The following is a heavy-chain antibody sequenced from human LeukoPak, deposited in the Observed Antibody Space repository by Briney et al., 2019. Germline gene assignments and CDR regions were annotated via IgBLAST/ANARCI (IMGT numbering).Heavy chain of an antibody. Sequence: ASVKVSCKASGYIFTSYGISWVRQAPGQGLEWMGWISAYNGNTKYAQKLQGRVTMTTDTSTSTAYMELRSLRSDDTAVYYCARETSGYDWGYYFDYWGQGTLVTVSS. CDR1: GYIFTSYG. CDR3: ARETSGYDWGYYFDY. D-gene: IGHD5-12*01. J-gene: IGHJ4*02. V-gene: IGHV1-18*01. CDR2: ISAYNGNT.